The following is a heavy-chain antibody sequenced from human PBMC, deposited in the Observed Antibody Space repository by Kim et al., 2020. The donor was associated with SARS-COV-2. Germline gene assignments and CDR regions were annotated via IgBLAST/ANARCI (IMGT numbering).Heavy chain of an antibody. D-gene: IGHD6-19*01. J-gene: IGHJ4*02. CDR2: ISSSGENT. CDR3: AKGGWKGEYFDF. V-gene: IGHV3-23*01. CDR1: RFTFSTYA. Sequence: GGSLRLSCAASRFTFSTYAMAWVRQAPGKGLEWVSGISSSGENTFYADSVRGRFAISRDNSQDTVYLHMSSLRAEDAAVYYCAKGGWKGEYFDFWGLGTL.